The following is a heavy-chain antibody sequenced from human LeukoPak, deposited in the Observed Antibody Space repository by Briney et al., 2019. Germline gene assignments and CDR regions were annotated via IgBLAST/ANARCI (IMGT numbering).Heavy chain of an antibody. CDR1: GFNFRNYA. D-gene: IGHD2-15*01. J-gene: IGHJ4*02. Sequence: GGSLRLSCAASGFNFRNYAMHWVRQAPGKEPEWVALIRFDGSHKYYTDSVKGRFTISRDNSRDTLSLQMSSLRAEDTAVYYCTRSAYCTGGTCYSKTFDYWGQGTLVTVSS. CDR3: TRSAYCTGGTCYSKTFDY. CDR2: IRFDGSHK. V-gene: IGHV3-30*02.